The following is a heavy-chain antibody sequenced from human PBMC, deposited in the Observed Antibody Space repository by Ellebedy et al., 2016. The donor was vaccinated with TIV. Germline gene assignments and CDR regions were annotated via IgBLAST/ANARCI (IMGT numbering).Heavy chain of an antibody. CDR2: IYPGDSDT. CDR3: ARRAGVVVVITGDAFDI. V-gene: IGHV5-51*01. CDR1: GYSFTSYW. J-gene: IGHJ3*02. D-gene: IGHD3-22*01. Sequence: GESLKISCKASGYSFTSYWIGWVRQMPGKGLEWMGIIYPGDSDTRYSPSFQGQVTISADKSISTDYLQWSSLKASDTAMYYCARRAGVVVVITGDAFDIWGQGTMVTVSS.